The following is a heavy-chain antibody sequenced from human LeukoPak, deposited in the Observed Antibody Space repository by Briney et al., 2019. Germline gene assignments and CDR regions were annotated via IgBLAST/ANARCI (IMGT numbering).Heavy chain of an antibody. J-gene: IGHJ4*02. V-gene: IGHV3-21*01. CDR1: GFTFSGYN. CDR2: ISSTSSYT. D-gene: IGHD5-18*01. CDR3: AIDTAMVLWN. Sequence: GGSLRLSCAASGFTFSGYNMNWVRQAPGKGLEWVSSISSTSSYTYYADSMKGRFTISRDNAKNSLYLQMNNLRAEDTAVYYCAIDTAMVLWNWGQGTLVTVSS.